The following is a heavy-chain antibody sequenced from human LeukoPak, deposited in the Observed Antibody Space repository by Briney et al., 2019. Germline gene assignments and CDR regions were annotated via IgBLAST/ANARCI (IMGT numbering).Heavy chain of an antibody. Sequence: SDTLSLTCAVYGGSFSGFYWSWIRHVPGKGLEWIGEINYTGSTSYNPSLKSRVTISVDTSQNQFFLLLTSVTAADTAVYYCARVAGCLPTRWFDPWGQGTHVTVSS. CDR3: ARVAGCLPTRWFDP. V-gene: IGHV4-34*01. J-gene: IGHJ5*02. CDR1: GGSFSGFY. CDR2: INYTGST. D-gene: IGHD2-15*01.